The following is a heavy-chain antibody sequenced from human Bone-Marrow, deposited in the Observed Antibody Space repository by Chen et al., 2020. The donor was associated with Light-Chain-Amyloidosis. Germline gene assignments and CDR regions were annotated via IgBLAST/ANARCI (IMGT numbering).Heavy chain of an antibody. CDR1: AFTFTNYR. D-gene: IGHD3-3*01. CDR3: ARSFWIAGFKTTNWFDN. CDR2: LNLNSGDT. V-gene: IGHV1-2*02. Sequence: QVQMVQSGAEVRKPGASVKVSCKTSAFTFTNYRIHWVRQAPGQGLESMGWLNLNSGDTKYAGEFQGSVTLTSATSTTTIYIELSGRRLNATVLYYCARSFWIAGFKTTNWFDNWSRGTLIPISS. J-gene: IGHJ5*02.